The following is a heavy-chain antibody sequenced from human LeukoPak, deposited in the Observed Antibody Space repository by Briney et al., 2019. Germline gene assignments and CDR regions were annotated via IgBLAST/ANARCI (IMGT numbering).Heavy chain of an antibody. V-gene: IGHV4-39*07. CDR2: IYYSGST. D-gene: IGHD3-10*01. CDR1: GYSISSSSYY. CDR3: AGLRYYGRYFDL. Sequence: SETLSLTCTVSGYSISSSSYYWGWIRQPPGKGLEWIGSIYYSGSTYYNPSLKSRVTISVDTSKNQFSLKLSSVTAADTAVYYCAGLRYYGRYFDLWGRGTLVTVSS. J-gene: IGHJ2*01.